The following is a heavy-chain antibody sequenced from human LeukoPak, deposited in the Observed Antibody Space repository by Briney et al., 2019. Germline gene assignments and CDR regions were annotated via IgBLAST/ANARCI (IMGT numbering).Heavy chain of an antibody. Sequence: PGRSLRLSCAASGFTFDDYAMHWVRQAPGKGLEWVSGISWNSGSIGYADSVKGRFTISRDNAKNSLYLQMNSLRAEDTAVYYCARGAIVVVPAARTNWFDPWGQEPWSPSPQ. CDR1: GFTFDDYA. D-gene: IGHD2-2*01. J-gene: IGHJ5*02. CDR2: ISWNSGSI. V-gene: IGHV3-9*01. CDR3: ARGAIVVVPAARTNWFDP.